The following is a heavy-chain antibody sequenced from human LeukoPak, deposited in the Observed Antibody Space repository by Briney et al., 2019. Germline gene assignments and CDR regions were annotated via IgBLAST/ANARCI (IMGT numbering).Heavy chain of an antibody. Sequence: PSETLSLTCTVSGGSISSYYWSWIRQPPGKGLEWIGYIYYSGSTNYSPSLKSRVTISVDTSKNQFSLKLSSVTAADTAVYYCARDYSSSWYGGYFDYWGQGTLVTVSS. CDR3: ARDYSSSWYGGYFDY. J-gene: IGHJ4*02. V-gene: IGHV4-59*01. D-gene: IGHD6-13*01. CDR1: GGSISSYY. CDR2: IYYSGST.